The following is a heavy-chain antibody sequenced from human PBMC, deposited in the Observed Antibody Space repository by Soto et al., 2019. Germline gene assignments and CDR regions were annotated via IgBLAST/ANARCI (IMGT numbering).Heavy chain of an antibody. Sequence: EVQLLESGGGLVQPGGSLRLSCAASGFTFSSYAMSWVRQAPGKGLEWVSAISGSGGSTYYADSVKGRFTISRDNSKNTVYLQMNSLRAEDTAVYYCATMAYDYGDRGWFDPWGQGTLVTVSS. CDR3: ATMAYDYGDRGWFDP. CDR1: GFTFSSYA. D-gene: IGHD4-17*01. V-gene: IGHV3-23*01. J-gene: IGHJ5*02. CDR2: ISGSGGST.